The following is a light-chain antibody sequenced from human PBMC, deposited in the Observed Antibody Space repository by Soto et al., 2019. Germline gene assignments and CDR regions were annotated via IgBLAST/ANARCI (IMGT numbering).Light chain of an antibody. V-gene: IGKV1-27*01. CDR1: QGIRNF. CDR3: QKYSSVPV. Sequence: DIQMTQSPTSLSASVGDRVTITCRASQGIRNFVAWYQQKPGKAPQLLIYAASTWQSGVPSRFSGSGSGTDFTLTIHSLQPEDVATYSCQKYSSVPVFGPGTKVEIK. CDR2: AAS. J-gene: IGKJ3*01.